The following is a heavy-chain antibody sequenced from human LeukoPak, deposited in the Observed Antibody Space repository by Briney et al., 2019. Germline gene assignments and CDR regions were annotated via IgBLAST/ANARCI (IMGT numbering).Heavy chain of an antibody. CDR1: GGSISSNNW. CDR2: IYHTGST. Sequence: SETLSLTCAVSGGSISSNNWWSWVRQPPGRGLEWIADIYHTGSTNYNPSLKSRVTISVDTSKNQFPLKLSSVTAADTAVYYCARDTIVVVVAATPLGWFDPWGQGTLVTVSS. V-gene: IGHV4-4*02. J-gene: IGHJ5*02. CDR3: ARDTIVVVVAATPLGWFDP. D-gene: IGHD2-15*01.